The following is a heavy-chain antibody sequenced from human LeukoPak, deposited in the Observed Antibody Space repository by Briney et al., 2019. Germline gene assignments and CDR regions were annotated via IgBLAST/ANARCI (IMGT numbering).Heavy chain of an antibody. Sequence: SETLSLTCTLSGGSISRYYWSCIRQPAGKGLEWIVRIYTSGITNYNPSFKSRVTMSVDTSKNQFSLKLDSVTGANTAVYYFAKSKSPDFWSGWSTDNWFDPCGQGTLVTVPS. CDR3: AKSKSPDFWSGWSTDNWFDP. J-gene: IGHJ5*02. CDR1: GGSISRYY. D-gene: IGHD3-3*01. V-gene: IGHV4-4*07. CDR2: IYTSGIT.